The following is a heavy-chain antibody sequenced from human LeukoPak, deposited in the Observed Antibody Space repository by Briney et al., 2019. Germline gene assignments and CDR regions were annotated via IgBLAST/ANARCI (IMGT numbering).Heavy chain of an antibody. D-gene: IGHD5-24*01. J-gene: IGHJ4*02. Sequence: PGGSLRLSCAASGFTFSSYGMHCVRQAPGKGLEWVAVISYDGSNKYYADSVKGRFTISRDNSKNTLYLQMNSLRVEDTAVYYCAPEGDGYILFDYWGQGTLVTVSS. CDR3: APEGDGYILFDY. CDR1: GFTFSSYG. V-gene: IGHV3-30*03. CDR2: ISYDGSNK.